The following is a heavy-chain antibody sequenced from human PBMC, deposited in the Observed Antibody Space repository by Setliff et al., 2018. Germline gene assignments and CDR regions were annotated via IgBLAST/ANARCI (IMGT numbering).Heavy chain of an antibody. CDR2: ISGHNNKT. V-gene: IGHV1-18*01. CDR1: GDTFSTYS. J-gene: IGHJ3*02. Sequence: ASVKVSCKASGDTFSTYSLSWVRQAPGQGLEWMGWISGHNNKTKYAQKVQGRVTMTTDKSTSTAYMELKSLKSDDTAMYFCALTTLSLCSGGNCPNALDIWGQGTLVTVSS. CDR3: ALTTLSLCSGGNCPNALDI. D-gene: IGHD2-15*01.